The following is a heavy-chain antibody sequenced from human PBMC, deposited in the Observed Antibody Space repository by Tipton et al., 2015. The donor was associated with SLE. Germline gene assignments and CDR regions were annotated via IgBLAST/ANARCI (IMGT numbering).Heavy chain of an antibody. J-gene: IGHJ4*02. CDR2: IYYTGVT. V-gene: IGHV4-59*12. CDR3: ARGQDMITFGGIHRY. Sequence: TLSLTCTVSGTSITSSYWSWIRQPPGKGLEYIGYIYYTGVTNYNPSLNSRITISVDTSKNQFSLKLNSVTAADTAVYYCARGQDMITFGGIHRYWGQGTLVTVSS. D-gene: IGHD3-16*01. CDR1: GTSITSSY.